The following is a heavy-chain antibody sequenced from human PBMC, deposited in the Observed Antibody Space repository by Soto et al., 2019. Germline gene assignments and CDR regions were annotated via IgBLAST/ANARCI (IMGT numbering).Heavy chain of an antibody. J-gene: IGHJ4*02. V-gene: IGHV4-59*08. D-gene: IGHD1-26*01. CDR3: ARRCESCFGC. CDR1: GGTISSWY. CDR2: IYYSGST. Sequence: PSETLSLTCTVSGGTISSWYWSWIRQPPGKVLEWIGYIYYSGSTNCNPSHKSRVTITVDTSKNQFSLKLSSVTAADTAGYGGARRCESCFGCWGKVTLVAVSS.